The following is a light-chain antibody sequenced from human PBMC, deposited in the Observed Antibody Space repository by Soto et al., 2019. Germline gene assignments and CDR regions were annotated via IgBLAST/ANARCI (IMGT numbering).Light chain of an antibody. Sequence: QSALTQPASVSGSPGQSITISCTGTSSDVGGYKYVSWYHQYPGKAPKLMIYEVSNRPSGVSDRFSGSKSGNTASLTISGLQAEDEADYYCNSYTSSSRVFGTGTKLTVL. CDR1: SSDVGGYKY. CDR2: EVS. CDR3: NSYTSSSRV. J-gene: IGLJ1*01. V-gene: IGLV2-14*01.